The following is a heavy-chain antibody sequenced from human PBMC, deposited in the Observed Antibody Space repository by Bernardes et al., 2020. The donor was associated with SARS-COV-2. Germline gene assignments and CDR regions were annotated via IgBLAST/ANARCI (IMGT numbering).Heavy chain of an antibody. J-gene: IGHJ4*02. CDR2: IYYSGST. Sequence: SDTLSLTCTVSGGSISSYYWSWIRQPPGKGLEWIGYIYYSGSTNYNPSLKSRVTISVDTSKNQFSLKLSSVTAADTAVYYCAKGGGSYWTGGFDYWGQGTLVTVSS. CDR3: AKGGGSYWTGGFDY. V-gene: IGHV4-59*08. CDR1: GGSISSYY. D-gene: IGHD1-26*01.